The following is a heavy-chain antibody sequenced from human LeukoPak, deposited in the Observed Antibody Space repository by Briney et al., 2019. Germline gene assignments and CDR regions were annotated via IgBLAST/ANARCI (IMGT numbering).Heavy chain of an antibody. CDR1: GGSISSSSDY. CDR2: IYYSGST. D-gene: IGHD1-26*01. V-gene: IGHV4-39*01. J-gene: IGHJ4*02. CDR3: ARHLRSGSYYNPLFDF. Sequence: SETLSLTCTVSGGSISSSSDYWGWIRQPPGRGLEWIGRIYYSGSTYYNPTLKSRVTISVDSSENQFSLKLSSVTAADTAGYYGARHLRSGSYYNPLFDFWGQGTLVTVSS.